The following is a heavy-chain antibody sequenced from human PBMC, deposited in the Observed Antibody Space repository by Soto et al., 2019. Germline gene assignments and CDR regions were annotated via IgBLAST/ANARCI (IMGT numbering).Heavy chain of an antibody. V-gene: IGHV3-64D*08. CDR3: VKAHGGIYDSSGPDY. CDR1: GFTFSSYA. D-gene: IGHD3-22*01. CDR2: ISNNGHST. Sequence: GSLRLSCAASGFTFSSYAMSWVRQDPGKGLEYVSAISNNGHSTYYADSVKGRFTISRDNFKNTLYLQMSSLRVEDTAVYYCVKAHGGIYDSSGPDYWGQGTLVTVSS. J-gene: IGHJ4*02.